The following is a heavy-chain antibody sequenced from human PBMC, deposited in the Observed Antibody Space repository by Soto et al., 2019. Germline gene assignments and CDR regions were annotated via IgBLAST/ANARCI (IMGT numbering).Heavy chain of an antibody. D-gene: IGHD2-2*01. CDR1: GYTFTSYG. Sequence: VASVKVSCKASGYTFTSYGISWVRQAPGQGLEWMGWISAYNGSTNYAQKLQGRVTMTTDTSTSTAYMELRSLRSDDTAVYYCARDLRACSSTSCYGYYFDYWGQGTLVTVSS. CDR2: ISAYNGST. J-gene: IGHJ4*02. V-gene: IGHV1-18*01. CDR3: ARDLRACSSTSCYGYYFDY.